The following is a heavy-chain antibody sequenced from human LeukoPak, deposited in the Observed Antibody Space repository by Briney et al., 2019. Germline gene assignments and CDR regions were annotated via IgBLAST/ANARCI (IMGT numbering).Heavy chain of an antibody. CDR2: IIPIFGTA. V-gene: IGHV1-69*13. CDR3: ASPGYSSGWEFDY. D-gene: IGHD6-19*01. CDR1: GYTFTSYG. J-gene: IGHJ4*02. Sequence: ASVKVSRKASGYTFTSYGISWVRQAPGQGLEWMGGIIPIFGTANYAQKFQGRVTITADESTSTAYMELSSLRSEDTAVYYCASPGYSSGWEFDYWGQGTLVTVSS.